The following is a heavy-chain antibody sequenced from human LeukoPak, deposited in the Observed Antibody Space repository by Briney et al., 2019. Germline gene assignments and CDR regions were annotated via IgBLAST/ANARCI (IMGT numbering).Heavy chain of an antibody. CDR1: GYTFTSYA. J-gene: IGHJ6*02. CDR2: INAGNGNT. V-gene: IGHV1-3*01. CDR3: ARDDMLMVYASYGMDV. D-gene: IGHD2-8*01. Sequence: VASVKVSCKASGYTFTSYAMHWVRQAPGQRLEWMGWINAGNGNTKYSQKFQGRVTITRDTSASTANMELSSLRSEDTAVYYCARDDMLMVYASYGMDVWGQGTTLTVSS.